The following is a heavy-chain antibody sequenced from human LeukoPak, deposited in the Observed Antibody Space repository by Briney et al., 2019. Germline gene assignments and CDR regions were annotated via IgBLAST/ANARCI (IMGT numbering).Heavy chain of an antibody. D-gene: IGHD3-22*01. Sequence: GGSLRLSCAASGFSLSNYAMHWVRQAPGKGLEWVAFIRYDGSNKYYADSVKGRFTISRDNSKNTLYLQMNSLRAEDTAVYYCAKAQRITMTTDYWGQGTLVTVSS. CDR2: IRYDGSNK. CDR3: AKAQRITMTTDY. J-gene: IGHJ4*02. CDR1: GFSLSNYA. V-gene: IGHV3-30*02.